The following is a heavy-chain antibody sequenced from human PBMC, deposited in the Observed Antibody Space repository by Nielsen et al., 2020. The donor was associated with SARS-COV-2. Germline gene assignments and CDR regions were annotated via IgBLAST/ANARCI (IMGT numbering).Heavy chain of an antibody. J-gene: IGHJ4*02. D-gene: IGHD3-22*01. V-gene: IGHV3-48*01. CDR1: GFTFSSYS. CDR2: ISSSSSTI. Sequence: GESLKISCAASGFTFSSYSMNWVRQAPGKGLEWVSYISSSSSTIYYADSVKGRFTISRDNSKNTLYLQMNSLRAEDTAVYYCARGSNYYDSSGHTLGYWGQGTLVTVSS. CDR3: ARGSNYYDSSGHTLGY.